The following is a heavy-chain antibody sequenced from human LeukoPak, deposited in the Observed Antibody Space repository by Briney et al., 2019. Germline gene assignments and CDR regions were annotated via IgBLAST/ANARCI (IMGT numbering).Heavy chain of an antibody. D-gene: IGHD1-26*01. CDR2: INHSGST. CDR1: GGSFSGYY. V-gene: IGHV4-34*01. Sequence: PSETLSLTCAVYGGSFSGYYWSWIRQPPGKGLEWIGEINHSGSTNYNPSLKSRVTISVDTSKNQFSLKLSSVTAADTAVYYCARGRRRIVGATTVNYYYMDVWGKGTTVTVSS. CDR3: ARGRRRIVGATTVNYYYMDV. J-gene: IGHJ6*03.